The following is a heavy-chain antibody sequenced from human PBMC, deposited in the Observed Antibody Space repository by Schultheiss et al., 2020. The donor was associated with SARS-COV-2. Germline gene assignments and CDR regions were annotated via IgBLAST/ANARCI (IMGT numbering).Heavy chain of an antibody. J-gene: IGHJ4*02. D-gene: IGHD3-10*01. Sequence: GGSLRLSCAASGFTFSSYAMSWVRQAPGKGLEWVSAISGSGGSTYYADSVKGRFTISRDNSKNTLYLQMNSLRAEDTAVYYCARAEVYGSGLSDYWGQGTLVTVSS. CDR3: ARAEVYGSGLSDY. CDR2: ISGSGGST. CDR1: GFTFSSYA. V-gene: IGHV3-23*01.